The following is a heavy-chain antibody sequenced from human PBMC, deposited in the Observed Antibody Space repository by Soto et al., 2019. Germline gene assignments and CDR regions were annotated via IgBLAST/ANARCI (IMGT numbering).Heavy chain of an antibody. V-gene: IGHV4-34*01. CDR2: INHSGST. Sequence: SETLSLTCAVYGGSFSGYYWSWIRQPPGKGLEWIGEINHSGSTNYSPSLKSRVTISVDTSKNQFSLKLSSVTAADTAVYYCARVRFGVVNRSYGMDVWGQGTTITVSS. CDR1: GGSFSGYY. J-gene: IGHJ6*02. CDR3: ARVRFGVVNRSYGMDV. D-gene: IGHD3-3*01.